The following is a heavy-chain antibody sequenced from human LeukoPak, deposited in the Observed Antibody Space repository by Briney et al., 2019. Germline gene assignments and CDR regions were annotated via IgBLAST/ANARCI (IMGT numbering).Heavy chain of an antibody. CDR3: AREDCSSTSCYSYRMDV. J-gene: IGHJ6*02. Sequence: GGSLRLSCAASGFTFSSYSMNWVRQAPGKGLEWVSSISSSSSYIYYADSVKGRFTISRDNAKNSLYLQMNSLRAEDTAVYYCAREDCSSTSCYSYRMDVWGQGTTVTVSS. V-gene: IGHV3-21*01. CDR1: GFTFSSYS. D-gene: IGHD2-2*01. CDR2: ISSSSSYI.